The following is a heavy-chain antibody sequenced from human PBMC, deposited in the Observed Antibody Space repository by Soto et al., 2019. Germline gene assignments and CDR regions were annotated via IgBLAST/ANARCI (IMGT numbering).Heavy chain of an antibody. V-gene: IGHV3-74*03. Sequence: LRLSCAASGFTFTTYWMHWVRQAPGKGLVWVSRISRDGIGTTYAESVKGRFTISRDTSQSTLYLQMNSLRADDTAMYYCARWSYLDYWGQGTRVTVSS. CDR2: ISRDGIGT. CDR3: ARWSYLDY. CDR1: GFTFTTYW. J-gene: IGHJ4*02. D-gene: IGHD3-3*01.